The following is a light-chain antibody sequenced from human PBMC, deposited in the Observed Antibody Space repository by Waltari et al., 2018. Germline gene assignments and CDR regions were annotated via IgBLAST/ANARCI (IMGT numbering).Light chain of an antibody. CDR3: QQYDNYWT. CDR2: KAS. V-gene: IGKV1-5*03. Sequence: DIQMTQSPSTLSVSVGDRVTITCRASQSISNWLAWYPQKPGKAPKLLIYKASNLESGVPSRFSGSGSGTEFTLTISSLQPDDFATYYCQQYDNYWTFGQGTKVEI. CDR1: QSISNW. J-gene: IGKJ1*01.